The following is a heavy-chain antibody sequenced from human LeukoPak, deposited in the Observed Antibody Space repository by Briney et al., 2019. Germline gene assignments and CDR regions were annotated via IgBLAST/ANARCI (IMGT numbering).Heavy chain of an antibody. Sequence: SETLSLTCAVSGGSISSSNWWSWVRQPPGKGLEWIGEIYHSGSTNYNPSLKSRVTISVDKSKNQFSLKLSSVTAADTAVYYCASPLSGWYRPRGGDAFDIWGQGTMVTVSS. V-gene: IGHV4-4*02. CDR1: GGSISSSNW. J-gene: IGHJ3*02. CDR2: IYHSGST. CDR3: ASPLSGWYRPRGGDAFDI. D-gene: IGHD6-19*01.